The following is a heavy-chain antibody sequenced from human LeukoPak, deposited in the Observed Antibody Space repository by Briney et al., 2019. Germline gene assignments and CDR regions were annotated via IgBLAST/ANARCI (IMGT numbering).Heavy chain of an antibody. D-gene: IGHD3-22*01. Sequence: PSETLSLTCTVSGGSISSSSYYWGCIRQPPGKGLEWIGEIYHSGSTNYNPSLKSRVTISVDKSKNQFSLKLSSVTAADTAVYYCARGGDYYDSSGYNDAFDIWGQGTMVTVSS. CDR2: IYHSGST. V-gene: IGHV4-39*07. CDR1: GGSISSSSYY. CDR3: ARGGDYYDSSGYNDAFDI. J-gene: IGHJ3*02.